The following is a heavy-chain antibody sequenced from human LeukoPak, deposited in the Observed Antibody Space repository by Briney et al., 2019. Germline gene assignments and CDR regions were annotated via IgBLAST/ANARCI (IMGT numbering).Heavy chain of an antibody. CDR3: ASPLFDYDSSGYYSPYYYYGMDV. J-gene: IGHJ6*02. V-gene: IGHV1-18*01. Sequence: WASVKVSCKASGYTFTSYGISWVRQAPGQGLEWMGWISAYNGNTNYAQKLQGRVTMTTDTSTSTAYVELRSLRSDDTAVYYCASPLFDYDSSGYYSPYYYYGMDVWGQGTTVTVSS. CDR1: GYTFTSYG. CDR2: ISAYNGNT. D-gene: IGHD3-22*01.